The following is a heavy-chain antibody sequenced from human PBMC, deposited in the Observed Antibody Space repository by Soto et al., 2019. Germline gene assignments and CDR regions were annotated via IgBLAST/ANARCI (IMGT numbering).Heavy chain of an antibody. CDR2: INHSGST. Sequence: SETLSLTCAVYGGSFSGYYWSWIRQPPGKGLEWIGEINHSGSTNYNPSLKSRVTISVDTSKNQFSLKLSSVTAADTAVYYCARSIVVVVAASRGRFDYWGQGTLVNVSS. D-gene: IGHD2-15*01. J-gene: IGHJ4*02. CDR1: GGSFSGYY. CDR3: ARSIVVVVAASRGRFDY. V-gene: IGHV4-34*01.